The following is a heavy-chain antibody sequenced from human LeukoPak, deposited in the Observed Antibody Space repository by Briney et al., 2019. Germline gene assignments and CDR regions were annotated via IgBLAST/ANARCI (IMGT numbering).Heavy chain of an antibody. CDR2: ISGSGGST. CDR1: GFTFSSYE. D-gene: IGHD6-6*01. V-gene: IGHV3-23*01. CDR3: AKGSPAARNAFGI. Sequence: WGSLRPAYAGAGFTFSSYEVNWVREAQGKWLEGVSAISGSGGSTYYADSVKGRFTISRDNSKNTLYLQMNSLRAEDTAVYYCAKGSPAARNAFGIWGQGTMVTVSS. J-gene: IGHJ3*02.